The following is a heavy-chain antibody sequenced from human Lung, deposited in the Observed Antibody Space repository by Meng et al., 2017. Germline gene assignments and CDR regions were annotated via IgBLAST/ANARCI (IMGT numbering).Heavy chain of an antibody. J-gene: IGHJ4*02. V-gene: IGHV3-72*01. CDR2: IRSKANSYNT. CDR1: GFTFSDYN. Sequence: GESLKISCAASGFTFSDYNMDWVRQAPGKGLEWVGRIRSKANSYNTDCAASVKGRFTISRDDSKNSFYLQMNSLKTDDTAVYYCARGMGVQYNYWGQGTPVTRFS. CDR3: ARGMGVQYNY. D-gene: IGHD4-11*01.